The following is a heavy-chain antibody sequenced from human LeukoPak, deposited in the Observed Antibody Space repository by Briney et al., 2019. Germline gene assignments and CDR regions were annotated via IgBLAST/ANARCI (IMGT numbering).Heavy chain of an antibody. V-gene: IGHV4-34*01. CDR1: GGSCSVYY. J-gene: IGHJ2*01. CDR3: ARQTKWYFDL. Sequence: SETLSVTFAVYGGSCSVYYWSWIRQLPPKRLEWIGEINHSGSTNYNLSLKSRVTISVDTSNNHFSLKLSSVTAADTAVYYCARQTKWYFDLWGRGTLVTVSS. CDR2: INHSGST.